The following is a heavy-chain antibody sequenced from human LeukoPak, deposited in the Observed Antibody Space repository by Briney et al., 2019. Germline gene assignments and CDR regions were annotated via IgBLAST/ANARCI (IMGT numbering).Heavy chain of an antibody. V-gene: IGHV4-34*01. CDR2: INHSGST. CDR3: ARDGYYDSSGDAFDI. Sequence: GSLRLSCAASGFTFNSSWMSWVRQAPGKGLEWIGEINHSGSTNYNPSLRSRVTISVDTSKNQFSLKLSSVTAADTAVYYCARDGYYDSSGDAFDIWGQGTMVTVSS. J-gene: IGHJ3*02. D-gene: IGHD3-22*01. CDR1: GFTFNSSW.